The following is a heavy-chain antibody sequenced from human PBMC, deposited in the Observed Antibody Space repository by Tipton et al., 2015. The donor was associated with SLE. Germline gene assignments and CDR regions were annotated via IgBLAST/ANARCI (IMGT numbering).Heavy chain of an antibody. Sequence: LRLSCTVSGGSISNYYWSWIRQPPGKGLEWIGYIYYSGNTYYNPSLRSRVRISVDTSVNQFSLDLSSVTAADTAVYYCATMGDRWYLHLWGRGTPVTVSS. D-gene: IGHD3-16*01. V-gene: IGHV4-59*12. CDR3: ATMGDRWYLHL. CDR2: IYYSGNT. CDR1: GGSISNYY. J-gene: IGHJ2*01.